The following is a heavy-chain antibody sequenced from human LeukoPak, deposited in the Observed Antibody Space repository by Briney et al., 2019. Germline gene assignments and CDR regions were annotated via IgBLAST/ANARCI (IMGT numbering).Heavy chain of an antibody. D-gene: IGHD3-10*01. CDR1: GGSISSYY. Sequence: PSETLSLTCTVSGGSISSYYWSWIRQPPGKGLEWIGCIYYSGSTNYNPSLKSRVTISVDTSKNQFSLKLSSVTAADTAVYYCAREVGSGSPFDPWGQGTLVTVSS. CDR2: IYYSGST. CDR3: AREVGSGSPFDP. V-gene: IGHV4-59*01. J-gene: IGHJ5*02.